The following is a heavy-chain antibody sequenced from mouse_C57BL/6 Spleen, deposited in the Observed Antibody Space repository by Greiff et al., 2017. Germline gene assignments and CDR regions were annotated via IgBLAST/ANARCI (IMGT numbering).Heavy chain of an antibody. Sequence: VQLQQSGPGLVKPSQSLSLTCSVTGYSITSGYYWNWIRQFPGKKLEWMGYISYDGSNNYHPSLKNRISITRDTSKNQFFLKLNSVTTEDTATYYCARVPNYYGSPDYWGQGTTLTVSS. D-gene: IGHD1-1*01. V-gene: IGHV3-6*01. J-gene: IGHJ2*01. CDR2: ISYDGSN. CDR1: GYSITSGYY. CDR3: ARVPNYYGSPDY.